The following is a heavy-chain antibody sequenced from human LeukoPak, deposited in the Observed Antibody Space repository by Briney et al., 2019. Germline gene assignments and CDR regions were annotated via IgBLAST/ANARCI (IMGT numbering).Heavy chain of an antibody. J-gene: IGHJ4*02. Sequence: SETLSLTCTVSGGSISSGSYYWSWIRQPAGKGLEWIGRIYTSGSTNYNPSLKSRVTISVDTSKNQFSLKLSSVTAADTAVYYCARLVIDYGSGSYPWAFDYWGQGTLVTVSS. V-gene: IGHV4-61*02. CDR3: ARLVIDYGSGSYPWAFDY. CDR2: IYTSGST. D-gene: IGHD3-10*01. CDR1: GGSISSGSYY.